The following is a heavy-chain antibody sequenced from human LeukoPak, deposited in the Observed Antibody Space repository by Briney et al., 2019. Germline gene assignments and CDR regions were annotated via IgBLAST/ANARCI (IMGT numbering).Heavy chain of an antibody. CDR1: GFTFSGYS. D-gene: IGHD3-9*01. J-gene: IGHJ4*02. V-gene: IGHV3-21*01. CDR3: ARGVVRYFDY. Sequence: GGSLRLSCAASGFTFSGYSMNWVRQAPGKGLEWVSSISSSSSYIYYADSVKGRFTISRDNAKNSLFLQMNSLRAEDTAVYYCARGVVRYFDYWGQGALVTVSS. CDR2: ISSSSSYI.